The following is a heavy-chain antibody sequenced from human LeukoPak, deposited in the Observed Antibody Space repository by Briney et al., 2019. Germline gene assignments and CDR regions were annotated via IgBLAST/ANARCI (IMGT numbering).Heavy chain of an antibody. CDR3: ARVSTYQYYYYMDV. J-gene: IGHJ6*03. CDR2: ISTSGKTI. V-gene: IGHV3-11*01. D-gene: IGHD2-2*01. Sequence: PGGSLRLSCTASGFTFSDYYMSWIRQAPGKGLEWVSYISTSGKTIYYADSVKGRLTISRDNAKNSLYLQINSLRAEDTAVYYCARVSTYQYYYYMDVWGKGTTVTVSS. CDR1: GFTFSDYY.